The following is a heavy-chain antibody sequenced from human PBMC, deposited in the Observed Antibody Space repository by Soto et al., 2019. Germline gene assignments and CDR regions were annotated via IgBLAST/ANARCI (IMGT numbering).Heavy chain of an antibody. CDR2: IIPIFGTA. D-gene: IGHD6-13*01. Sequence: SVKISCKASGGTFSSYAISWVRQAPGQGLEWMGGIIPIFGTANYAQKFQGRVTITADESTSTAYMELSSLRSEDTAVYYCARGPIAAADEYFHHWGQGTLVTVSS. CDR3: ARGPIAAADEYFHH. V-gene: IGHV1-69*13. J-gene: IGHJ1*01. CDR1: GGTFSSYA.